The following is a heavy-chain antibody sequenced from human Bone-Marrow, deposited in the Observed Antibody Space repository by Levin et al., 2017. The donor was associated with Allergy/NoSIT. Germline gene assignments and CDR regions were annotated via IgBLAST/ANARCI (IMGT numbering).Heavy chain of an antibody. CDR1: GFTFSSYG. CDR2: ISYDGSNK. D-gene: IGHD4-23*01. V-gene: IGHV3-30*18. Sequence: GGSLRLSCAASGFTFSSYGMHWVRQAPGKGLEWVAVISYDGSNKYYADSVKGRFTISRDNSKNTLYLQMNSLRAEDTAVYYCAKEVGGGYLDYWGQGTLVTVSS. CDR3: AKEVGGGYLDY. J-gene: IGHJ4*02.